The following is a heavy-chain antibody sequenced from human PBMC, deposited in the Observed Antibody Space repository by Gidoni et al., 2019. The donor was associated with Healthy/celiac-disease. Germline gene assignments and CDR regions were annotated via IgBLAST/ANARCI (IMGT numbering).Heavy chain of an antibody. CDR1: GYPFTGYY. Sequence: QVQLVQSGAEVKKPGASVKVSCQASGYPFTGYYMHWVRQAPGQGLEWMGWINPNRGGTNYAQKVQGWVTMTRDTSISTAYMELSRLRSDDTAVYYCARGAAAAGRGENWFDPWGQGTLVTVLL. V-gene: IGHV1-2*04. CDR2: INPNRGGT. J-gene: IGHJ5*02. CDR3: ARGAAAAGRGENWFDP. D-gene: IGHD6-13*01.